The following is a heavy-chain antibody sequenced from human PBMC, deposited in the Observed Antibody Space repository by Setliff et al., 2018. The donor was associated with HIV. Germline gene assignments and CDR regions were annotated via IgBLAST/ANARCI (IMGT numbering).Heavy chain of an antibody. D-gene: IGHD3-10*01. CDR3: ATDRTQTGISMVRGRIVDPARYPLDY. CDR2: INVYNGDT. Sequence: ASVKVSCKASGYPFSNFGVSWVRQAPGQVLEWMAWINVYNGDTNFALKFQGRVTLTKDTSTETAYMELESLRSDDTAVYYCATDRTQTGISMVRGRIVDPARYPLDYWGQGTLVTVSS. CDR1: GYPFSNFG. J-gene: IGHJ4*02. V-gene: IGHV1-18*01.